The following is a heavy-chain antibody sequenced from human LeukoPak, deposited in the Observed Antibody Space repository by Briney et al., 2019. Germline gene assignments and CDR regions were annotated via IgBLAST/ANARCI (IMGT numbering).Heavy chain of an antibody. CDR2: ISYDGSNK. CDR3: AGGYYYDSSGYWPAFDI. CDR1: GFTFSSYG. D-gene: IGHD3-22*01. J-gene: IGHJ3*02. Sequence: GRSLRLSCAASGFTFSSYGMHWVRQAPGKGLEWVAVISYDGSNKYYADSVKGRFTISRDNSKNTLYLQMNSLRSEDTAVYYCAGGYYYDSSGYWPAFDIWGQGTMVTVSS. V-gene: IGHV3-30*03.